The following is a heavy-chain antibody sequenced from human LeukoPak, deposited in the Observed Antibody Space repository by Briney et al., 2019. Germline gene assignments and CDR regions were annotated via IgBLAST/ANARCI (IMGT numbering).Heavy chain of an antibody. D-gene: IGHD1-14*01. Sequence: SETLSLTCTVSGGSISSSIYYWGWIRQPPGKGLEWIGEINHSGSTNYNPSLKSRVTISVDTSKNQSSLKLSSVTAADTAVYYCARDDRGSFDYWGQGALVTVSS. CDR1: GGSISSSIYY. CDR2: INHSGST. CDR3: ARDDRGSFDY. V-gene: IGHV4-39*07. J-gene: IGHJ4*02.